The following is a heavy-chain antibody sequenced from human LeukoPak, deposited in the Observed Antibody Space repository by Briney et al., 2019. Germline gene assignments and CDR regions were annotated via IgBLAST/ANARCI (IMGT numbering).Heavy chain of an antibody. Sequence: GGSLRLSCAASGFTFSSHTMIWVRQAPGKGLEWVASISSSFSYLYYADSVKGRFTISRDNAKNTLYLQMNSLRAEDTAVYYCARLVVVTAAPHVSWYFDLWGRGTLVTVSS. CDR1: GFTFSSHT. V-gene: IGHV3-21*01. CDR3: ARLVVVTAAPHVSWYFDL. J-gene: IGHJ2*01. D-gene: IGHD2-21*02. CDR2: ISSSFSYL.